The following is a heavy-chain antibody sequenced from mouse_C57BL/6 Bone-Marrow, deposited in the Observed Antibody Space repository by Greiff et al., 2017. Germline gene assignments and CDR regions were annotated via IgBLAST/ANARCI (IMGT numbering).Heavy chain of an antibody. CDR3: AGALISHGHKGGYVDY. CDR2: IYPRSGDT. CDR1: GYTFTSYG. J-gene: IGHJ2*01. V-gene: IGHV1-81*01. D-gene: IGHD2-14*01. Sequence: QVQLQQPGAELARPGASVKLSCKASGYTFTSYGIRWVKQRTGQGLEWIGEIYPRSGDTYYNEKFKGKATLTVDKSSSTAYMQLRSLTSEDSAVELSAGALISHGHKGGYVDYWGQGTTVTVSS.